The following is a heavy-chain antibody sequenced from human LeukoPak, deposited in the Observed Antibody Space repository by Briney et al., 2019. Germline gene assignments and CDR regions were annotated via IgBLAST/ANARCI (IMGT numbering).Heavy chain of an antibody. CDR3: ARLVVPAATYYFDY. V-gene: IGHV4-59*08. J-gene: IGHJ4*02. Sequence: SETLSLTCAVSGGSISSYYWSWIRQPPGKGLEWIGYIYYSGSTNYNPSLKSRVTISVDTSKNRFSLKLSSVTAADTAVYYCARLVVPAATYYFDYWGQGTLVTVSS. CDR1: GGSISSYY. D-gene: IGHD2-2*01. CDR2: IYYSGST.